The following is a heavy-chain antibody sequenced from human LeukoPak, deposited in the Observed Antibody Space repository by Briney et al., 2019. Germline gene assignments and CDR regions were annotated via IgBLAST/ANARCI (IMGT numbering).Heavy chain of an antibody. CDR2: INPNSGGT. CDR1: GYTFTGYY. J-gene: IGHJ4*02. Sequence: GASVKVSCKASGYTFTGYYMHWVRQAPGQGLEWMGWINPNSGGTNYAQKFQGRVTMTRDTSISTAYMELSRLRSDDTAVYYCVRDRTKYCSSTSCPLDYWGQGTLVTVSS. CDR3: VRDRTKYCSSTSCPLDY. V-gene: IGHV1-2*02. D-gene: IGHD2-2*01.